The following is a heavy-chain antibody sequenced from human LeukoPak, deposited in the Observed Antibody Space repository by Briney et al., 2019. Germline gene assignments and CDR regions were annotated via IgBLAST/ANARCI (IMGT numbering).Heavy chain of an antibody. J-gene: IGHJ4*02. CDR2: IYHSGST. CDR1: GGSISSGGYS. V-gene: IGHV4-30-2*01. Sequence: SQTLSLTCAVSGGSISSGGYSWSWIRQPPGKGLEWIGYIYHSGSTYYNPSLKSRVTISVDRSKNQFSLKLSSVTAADTAVYYCARSSGSADYWGQGTLVTVSS. D-gene: IGHD3-22*01. CDR3: ARSSGSADY.